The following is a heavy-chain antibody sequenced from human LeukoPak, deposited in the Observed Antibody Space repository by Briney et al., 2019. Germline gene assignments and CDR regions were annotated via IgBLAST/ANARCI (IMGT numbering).Heavy chain of an antibody. V-gene: IGHV3-23*01. D-gene: IGHD3-22*01. CDR3: AKDVYYYDSSGYYSTHPVDY. CDR2: ISGSGGST. J-gene: IGHJ4*02. CDR1: GFTFSSYA. Sequence: GSLRLSCAASGFTFSSYAMSWVRQAPGKGLEWVSAISGSGGSTYYADSVKGRFTISRDNSKNTLYLQMNSLRAEDTAVYYCAKDVYYYDSSGYYSTHPVDYWGQGTLVTVSS.